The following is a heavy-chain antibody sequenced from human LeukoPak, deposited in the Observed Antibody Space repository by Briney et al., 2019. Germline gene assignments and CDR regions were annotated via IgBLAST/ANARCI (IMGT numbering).Heavy chain of an antibody. D-gene: IGHD3-10*01. Sequence: GGSLRLSCSASGFTFSSYAMHWLRQAPGKGLEYVSAISSNGGSTYYADSVKGRFTISRDNSKNTLYLQMSSLRAEDTAVYYCVKDQTTMVRGVTFDYWGQGTLVTVSS. V-gene: IGHV3-64D*09. CDR1: GFTFSSYA. J-gene: IGHJ4*02. CDR2: ISSNGGST. CDR3: VKDQTTMVRGVTFDY.